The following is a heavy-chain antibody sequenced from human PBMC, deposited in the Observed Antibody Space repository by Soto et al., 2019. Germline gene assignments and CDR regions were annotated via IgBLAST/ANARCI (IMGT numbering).Heavy chain of an antibody. J-gene: IGHJ4*02. V-gene: IGHV4-39*01. Sequence: QLQLQESGPGLVKPSETLSLTCTVSGGSISSSSYYWGWIRQPPGKGLEWIGSIYYSGSTYYNPSLKSRVTISVDTSKNQFSLKLSSVTAADTAVYYCARLPLTTVNRGAFDYWGQGTLVTVSS. CDR1: GGSISSSSYY. D-gene: IGHD4-17*01. CDR2: IYYSGST. CDR3: ARLPLTTVNRGAFDY.